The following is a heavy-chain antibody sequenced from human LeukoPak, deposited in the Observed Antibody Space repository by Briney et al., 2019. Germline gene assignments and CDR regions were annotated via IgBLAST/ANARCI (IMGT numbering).Heavy chain of an antibody. V-gene: IGHV4-59*01. CDR1: GGSFSGYY. CDR3: ARDLAGRLDY. J-gene: IGHJ4*02. CDR2: IYYSGST. D-gene: IGHD6-19*01. Sequence: PSETLSLTCAVYGGSFSGYYWSWIRQPPGKGLEWIGYIYYSGSTNYNPSLKSRVTISVDTSKNQFSLKLSSVTAADTAVYYCARDLAGRLDYWGQGTLVTVSS.